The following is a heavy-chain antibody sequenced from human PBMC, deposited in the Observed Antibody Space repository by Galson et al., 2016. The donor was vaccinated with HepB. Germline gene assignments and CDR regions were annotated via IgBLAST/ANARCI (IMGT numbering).Heavy chain of an antibody. CDR3: VRDFRSSGTFGC. J-gene: IGHJ4*02. D-gene: IGHD3-22*01. CDR1: GFTFSSYG. V-gene: IGHV3-48*02. CDR2: IDTSSKSI. Sequence: FLRLSCAASGFTFSSYGMNWVRQAPGKGLEWVSYIDTSSKSIVYADSVKGRFTISRDNAKSSLYLQMNSLREEDTALYYCVRDFRSSGTFGCWGQGILVTVSS.